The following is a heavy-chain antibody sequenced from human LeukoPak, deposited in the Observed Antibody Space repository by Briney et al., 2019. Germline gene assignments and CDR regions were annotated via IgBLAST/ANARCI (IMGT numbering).Heavy chain of an antibody. CDR3: ARDGYYYGSGSYCDY. J-gene: IGHJ4*02. V-gene: IGHV3-48*03. CDR1: GFTFSSYE. Sequence: PGGSLRLSCAASGFTFSSYEMNWVRQAPGKGLEWVSYISSSGSTIYYADSVKGRFTISRDNSKNTLYLQMNSLRAEGTAVYYCARDGYYYGSGSYCDYWGQGTLVTVSS. D-gene: IGHD3-10*01. CDR2: ISSSGSTI.